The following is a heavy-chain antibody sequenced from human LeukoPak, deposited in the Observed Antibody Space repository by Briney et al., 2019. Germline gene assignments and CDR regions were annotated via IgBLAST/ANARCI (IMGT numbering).Heavy chain of an antibody. CDR1: GYTSLISA. CDR2: INTDNSNT. Sequence: ASVQVSYQPSGYTSLISAMCWGQPPQVHCLDKIGWINTDNSNTKYSQTFQGRVTITRDISASTAYLELSSLRSEDTALYYCTRRWSTAEDGGCFDYWGQGTLVTVSS. J-gene: IGHJ4*02. V-gene: IGHV1-3*04. CDR3: TRRWSTAEDGGCFDY. D-gene: IGHD6-6*01.